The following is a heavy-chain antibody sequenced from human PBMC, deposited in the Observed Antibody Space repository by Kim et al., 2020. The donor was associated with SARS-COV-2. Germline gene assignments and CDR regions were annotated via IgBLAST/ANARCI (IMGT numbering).Heavy chain of an antibody. J-gene: IGHJ5*02. D-gene: IGHD1-1*01. CDR2: IYPSDSDT. Sequence: GESLKISCKGSGYSFTYYWIGWVRQMPGQGLEWMGIIYPSDSDTRYSPSFQGRVTIYVDKSITTAYLQWTSLKASDSAMYYCARLPRGVCRGTNCQLRYNWFDPWGQGILVTVSP. CDR1: GYSFTYYW. V-gene: IGHV5-51*01. CDR3: ARLPRGVCRGTNCQLRYNWFDP.